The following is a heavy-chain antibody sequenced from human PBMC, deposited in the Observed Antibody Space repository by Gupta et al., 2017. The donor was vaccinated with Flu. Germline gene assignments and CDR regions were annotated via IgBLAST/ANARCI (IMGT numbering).Heavy chain of an antibody. CDR2: IIPILGIA. CDR1: GGTFSSYT. Sequence: QVQLVQSGAEVKKPGSSVKVSCKASGGTFSSYTISWVRQAPGQGLEWMGRIIPILGIANYAQKFQGRVTITADKSTSTAYMELSSLRSEDTAVYYCARDDGELLTDYYYGMDVWGQGTTVTVSS. D-gene: IGHD1-26*01. V-gene: IGHV1-69*08. CDR3: ARDDGELLTDYYYGMDV. J-gene: IGHJ6*02.